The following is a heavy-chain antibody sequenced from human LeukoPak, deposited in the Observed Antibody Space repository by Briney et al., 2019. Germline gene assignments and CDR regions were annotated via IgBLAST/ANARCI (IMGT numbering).Heavy chain of an antibody. D-gene: IGHD3-22*01. CDR2: INPNSGGT. Sequence: GASVKVSCKASGYTFTGYYMHWVRQAPGQGLEWMGRINPNSGGTNYAQKFQGRVTMTRDKSMSTAYMELSRLRSDDRAVYYCARFRSDPARYYYDREDGLDYWGQGTLVTVSS. CDR1: GYTFTGYY. V-gene: IGHV1-2*06. J-gene: IGHJ4*02. CDR3: ARFRSDPARYYYDREDGLDY.